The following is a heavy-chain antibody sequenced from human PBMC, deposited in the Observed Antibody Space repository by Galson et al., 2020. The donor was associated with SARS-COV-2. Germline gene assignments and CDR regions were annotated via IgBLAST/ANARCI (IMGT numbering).Heavy chain of an antibody. CDR1: GYTFTNYW. CDR2: IDPNDSYT. V-gene: IGHV5-10-1*01. D-gene: IGHD6-19*01. CDR3: ASPSSSQYVAGNYYAMDL. J-gene: IGHJ6*02. Sequence: GESLKISCQGSGYTFTNYWISWVRQMPGRGLEWIGSIDPNDSYTNYSPSFQGHVTISADKSIDTAYLQWSSLTASDTAIYYCASPSSSQYVAGNYYAMDLWGQGATVTVSS.